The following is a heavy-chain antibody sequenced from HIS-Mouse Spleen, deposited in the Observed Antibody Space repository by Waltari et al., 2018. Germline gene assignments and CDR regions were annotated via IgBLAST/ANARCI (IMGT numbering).Heavy chain of an antibody. D-gene: IGHD6-13*01. CDR3: AREIPYSSSWYDWYFDL. V-gene: IGHV4-39*07. CDR2: IYYSGST. Sequence: QLQLQESGPGLVKPSETLSLTCTVPGGSISSGRYSWGWIRQPPGQGLEWIGSIYYSGSTYYNPSLKSRVTISVDTSKNQFSLKLSSVTAADTAVYYCAREIPYSSSWYDWYFDLWGRGTLVTVSS. CDR1: GGSISSGRYS. J-gene: IGHJ2*01.